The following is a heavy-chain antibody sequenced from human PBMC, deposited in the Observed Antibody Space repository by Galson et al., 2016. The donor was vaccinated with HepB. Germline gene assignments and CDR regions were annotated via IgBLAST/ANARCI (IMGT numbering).Heavy chain of an antibody. CDR1: GFTFSSYG. CDR3: ARDGIAVHLYYFDY. D-gene: IGHD2-21*01. J-gene: IGHJ4*02. V-gene: IGHV3-33*01. Sequence: SLRLSCAASGFTFSSYGMHWVRQAPGKGLEWVAFISYDGSDKYYADSVRGRFTISRDTPKNTVSLQMNTLRAGDTALYYCARDGIAVHLYYFDYWGQGTLVTVSS. CDR2: ISYDGSDK.